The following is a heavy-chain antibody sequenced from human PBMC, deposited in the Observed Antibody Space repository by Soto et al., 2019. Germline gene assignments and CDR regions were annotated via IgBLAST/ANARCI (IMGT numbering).Heavy chain of an antibody. CDR2: IFYNGGT. CDR1: GDSVSSYY. J-gene: IGHJ4*02. Sequence: SETLSLTCTVSGDSVSSYYWSWIRQSPGKGLQWIGYIFYNGGTAYNPSLESRITISPDTTKNQIFLKVTSVTAADTAVYYCAGDGSGSYETFDYWGQGTLVTVSS. D-gene: IGHD3-22*01. V-gene: IGHV4-59*02. CDR3: AGDGSGSYETFDY.